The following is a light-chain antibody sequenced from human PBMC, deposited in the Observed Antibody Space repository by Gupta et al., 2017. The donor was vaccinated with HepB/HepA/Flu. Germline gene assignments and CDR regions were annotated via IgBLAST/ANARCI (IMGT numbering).Light chain of an antibody. CDR1: QSISTY. Sequence: DIQMTQSPSSLSASVGDRVTITCRASQSISTYLNWYQQKPGKAPKLLINVASSLQSGVPSRFSGSGSGTDFTLTISTLQPEDFATYYCQQSYSTPRTFGQGTKLEIK. CDR3: QQSYSTPRT. J-gene: IGKJ2*01. V-gene: IGKV1-39*01. CDR2: VAS.